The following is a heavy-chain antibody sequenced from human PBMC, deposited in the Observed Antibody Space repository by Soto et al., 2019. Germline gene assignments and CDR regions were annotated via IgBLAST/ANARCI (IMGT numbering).Heavy chain of an antibody. CDR1: GFTFSDYY. J-gene: IGHJ3*02. V-gene: IGHV3-11*01. D-gene: IGHD6-19*01. Sequence: QVQLVESGGGLVKPGGSLRLSCAASGFTFSDYYMSWILQAPGKGLEWVSYISSGGSTIYYADSVKGRFTISRDNANNSLYLQMNSLRAEDTAVYYCARDVGRVSSGWYAVPSAGIWGQGTMVTVSS. CDR2: ISSGGSTI. CDR3: ARDVGRVSSGWYAVPSAGI.